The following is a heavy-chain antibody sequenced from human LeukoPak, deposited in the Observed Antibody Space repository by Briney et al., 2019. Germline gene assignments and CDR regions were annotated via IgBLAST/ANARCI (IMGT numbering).Heavy chain of an antibody. Sequence: GGSLRLSCEASGFTFGSFGVYWVRQARGKGLDWVAGIFGGGGSPHYADSVKGRFTISRDNSKNTVYLQINSLRAEATAVYYCGKTTAGYSSGQKPAWPVDYWGQGTLVTVSS. V-gene: IGHV3-23*01. J-gene: IGHJ4*02. CDR2: IFGGGGSP. CDR1: GFTFGSFG. CDR3: GKTTAGYSSGQKPAWPVDY. D-gene: IGHD5-18*01.